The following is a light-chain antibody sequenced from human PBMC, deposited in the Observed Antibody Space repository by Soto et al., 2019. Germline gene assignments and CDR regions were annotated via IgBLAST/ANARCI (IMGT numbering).Light chain of an antibody. Sequence: QSALTQPASVSGSPGQTIAISCTGSSSDVGIYNYVSWYQQHPGKLPKLIIYEITNRPSGVSNRFSGSKSGNTASLTISGLQAEDEADYNCRSYTTSSPWVFGTGTKLTVL. V-gene: IGLV2-14*01. CDR1: SSDVGIYNY. J-gene: IGLJ1*01. CDR2: EIT. CDR3: RSYTTSSPWV.